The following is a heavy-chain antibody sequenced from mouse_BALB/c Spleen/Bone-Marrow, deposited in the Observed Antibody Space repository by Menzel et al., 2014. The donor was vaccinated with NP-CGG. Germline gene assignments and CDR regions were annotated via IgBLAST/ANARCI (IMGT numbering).Heavy chain of an antibody. CDR1: GFDFSRYW. V-gene: IGHV4-1*02. Sequence: EVKLLESGGGLVQPGGSLKFSCAASGFDFSRYWMSWVRQAPGKGLEWIGEINPDSRTINYSPSPKDKFIISRDNAKNTRYLRLNKVRSEDTALYYCARPDYYGYLNYWGQGTTLTVSS. CDR3: ARPDYYGYLNY. CDR2: INPDSRTI. D-gene: IGHD1-2*01. J-gene: IGHJ2*01.